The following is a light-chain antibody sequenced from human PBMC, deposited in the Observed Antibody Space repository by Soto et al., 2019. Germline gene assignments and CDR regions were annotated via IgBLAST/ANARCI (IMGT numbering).Light chain of an antibody. Sequence: QSPSTLSASVGDRVSITCRASQSIGSWLAWYQQKPGKAPKLLIYDASSLISGVPSRFSGSGSGSEFTLTISSLQPDDFATYYCQQYDGYPTTFGPGTRLEIK. V-gene: IGKV1-5*01. CDR2: DAS. CDR1: QSIGSW. J-gene: IGKJ5*01. CDR3: QQYDGYPTT.